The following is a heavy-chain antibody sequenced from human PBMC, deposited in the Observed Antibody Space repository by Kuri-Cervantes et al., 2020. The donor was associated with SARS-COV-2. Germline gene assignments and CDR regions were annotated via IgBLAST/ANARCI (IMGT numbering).Heavy chain of an antibody. CDR2: ISYDGSNK. V-gene: IGHV3-30*07. CDR1: GFTFSSYA. J-gene: IGHJ6*02. CDR3: ARDGTVYDILTAYYYGMDV. Sequence: GESLKISCAASGFTFSSYAMHWVRQAPGKGLEWVAVISYDGSNKYYADSVKGRFTISRDNAKNMLFLQMNSLRAEDTAVYYCARDGTVYDILTAYYYGMDVWGQGTTVTVSS. D-gene: IGHD3-9*01.